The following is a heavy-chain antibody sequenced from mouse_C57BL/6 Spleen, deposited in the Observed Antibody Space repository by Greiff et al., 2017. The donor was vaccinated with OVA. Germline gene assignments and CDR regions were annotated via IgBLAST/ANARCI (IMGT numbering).Heavy chain of an antibody. J-gene: IGHJ2*01. CDR1: GYTFTSYW. V-gene: IGHV1-61*01. D-gene: IGHD1-1*01. Sequence: VQLQQPGAELVRPGSSVKLSCKASGYTFTSYWMDWVKQRPGQGLEWIGNIYPSDSETHYNQKFKDKATLTVDKSSSTAYMQLSSLTSEDSAVYYCARPYYYGSSYQYYFDYWGQGTTLTVSS. CDR3: ARPYYYGSSYQYYFDY. CDR2: IYPSDSET.